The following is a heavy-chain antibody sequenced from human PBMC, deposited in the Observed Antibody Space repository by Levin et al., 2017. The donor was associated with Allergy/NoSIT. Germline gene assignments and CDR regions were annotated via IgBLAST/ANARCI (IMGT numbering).Heavy chain of an antibody. CDR3: ARGFPPELLWFGEVSSRGAFDI. Sequence: SQTLSLTCAVYGGSFSGYYWSWIRQPPGQGLEWIGEINHSGSTNYNPSLTSRVTISVDTSKNQFSLKLSSVTAADTAVYYCARGFPPELLWFGEVSSRGAFDIWGQGTMVTVSS. CDR1: GGSFSGYY. J-gene: IGHJ3*02. D-gene: IGHD3-10*01. V-gene: IGHV4-34*01. CDR2: INHSGST.